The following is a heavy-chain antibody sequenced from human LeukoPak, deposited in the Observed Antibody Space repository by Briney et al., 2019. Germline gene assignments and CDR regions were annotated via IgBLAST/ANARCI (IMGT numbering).Heavy chain of an antibody. Sequence: GASVKVSCKASGYTFTNYGISWVRQAPGQGLEWMGWVSTYNSKTYCAQKFQGRVTMTTDTSTSTAYMELRSLTSDDAAVYYCGLVASGSWWFDPWGQGTLVTVSS. CDR3: GLVASGSWWFDP. D-gene: IGHD2-8*02. CDR1: GYTFTNYG. CDR2: VSTYNSKT. J-gene: IGHJ5*02. V-gene: IGHV1-18*01.